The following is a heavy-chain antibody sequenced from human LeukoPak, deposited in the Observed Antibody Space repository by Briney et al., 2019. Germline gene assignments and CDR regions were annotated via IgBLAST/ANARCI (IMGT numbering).Heavy chain of an antibody. CDR2: IDPNSGGT. D-gene: IGHD6-13*01. J-gene: IGHJ4*02. CDR1: GYTFTGYY. Sequence: ASVKVSCKTSGYTFTGYYMHWVRQAPGQGLEWMGWIDPNSGGTNYAQRFQGRVTMTRDTSISTVYMELSSLRSDDTAVYYCARWDGYSSSPDYWGQGTLVTVSS. CDR3: ARWDGYSSSPDY. V-gene: IGHV1-2*02.